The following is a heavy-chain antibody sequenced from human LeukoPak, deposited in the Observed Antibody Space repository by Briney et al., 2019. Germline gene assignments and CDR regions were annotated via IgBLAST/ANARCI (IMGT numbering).Heavy chain of an antibody. CDR1: GGSFSGYY. J-gene: IGHJ4*02. CDR2: INHSGST. Sequence: SETLSLACAVYGGSFSGYYWSWIRQPPGKGLEWIGEINHSGSTNYNPSLKSRVTISVDTSKNQFSLKLSSVTAADTAVYYCARGGFVYYGSGSYYYYWGQGTLVTVSS. V-gene: IGHV4-34*01. D-gene: IGHD3-10*01. CDR3: ARGGFVYYGSGSYYYY.